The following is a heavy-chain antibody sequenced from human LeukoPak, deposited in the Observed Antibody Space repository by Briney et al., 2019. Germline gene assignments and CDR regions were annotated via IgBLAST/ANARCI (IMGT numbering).Heavy chain of an antibody. J-gene: IGHJ4*02. Sequence: PGGSLRLPCAASGFTFSSYGMHWVRQAPGKGLEWVAVMWYDGSNKYYADSVKGRFTISRDNSKNTLYLQMNSLRAEDTAVYYCARCPPGLVVTAIGDYWGQGTLVTVSS. CDR2: MWYDGSNK. V-gene: IGHV3-33*01. CDR1: GFTFSSYG. CDR3: ARCPPGLVVTAIGDY. D-gene: IGHD2-21*02.